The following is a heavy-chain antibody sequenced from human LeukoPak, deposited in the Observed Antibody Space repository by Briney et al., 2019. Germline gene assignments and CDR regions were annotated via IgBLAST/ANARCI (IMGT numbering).Heavy chain of an antibody. CDR1: GFTFSSYE. J-gene: IGHJ5*02. CDR2: ISSSGSTI. D-gene: IGHD3-9*01. V-gene: IGHV3-48*03. Sequence: PGGSLRLSCAASGFTFSSYEMNWVRQAPGKGLEWVSYISSSGSTIYCADSVKGRFTISRDNAKNSLYLQMNSLRAEDTAVYYCARDPSSERYFDPSWFDPWGQGTLVTVSS. CDR3: ARDPSSERYFDPSWFDP.